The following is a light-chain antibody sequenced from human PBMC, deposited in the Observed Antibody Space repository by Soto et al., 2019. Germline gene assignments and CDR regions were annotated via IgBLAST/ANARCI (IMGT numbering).Light chain of an antibody. Sequence: QSALTQPASVSGSPGQSVTISCTGTSSDVGAYKYVSWYQKHPGKAPKLMIYGVSNRPSGISNRFSGSKSGNTAFLTISGLQPEDEADYYCSSFTGRTTLDVFGTGTKVTVL. V-gene: IGLV2-14*03. CDR1: SSDVGAYKY. CDR3: SSFTGRTTLDV. J-gene: IGLJ1*01. CDR2: GVS.